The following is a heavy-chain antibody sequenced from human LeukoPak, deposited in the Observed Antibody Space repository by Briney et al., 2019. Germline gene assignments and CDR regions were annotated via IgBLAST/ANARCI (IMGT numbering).Heavy chain of an antibody. Sequence: GRSLRLSCAASGFTFSSYAMHWVRQAPGKGLEWVSTISGSGGITYYADSVKGRFTISRDNSKNTLYLQMNSLRAEDTAVYYCAKARWSGPFYFDYWGQGTLVTVSS. CDR2: ISGSGGIT. CDR3: AKARWSGPFYFDY. CDR1: GFTFSSYA. D-gene: IGHD3-3*01. J-gene: IGHJ4*02. V-gene: IGHV3-23*01.